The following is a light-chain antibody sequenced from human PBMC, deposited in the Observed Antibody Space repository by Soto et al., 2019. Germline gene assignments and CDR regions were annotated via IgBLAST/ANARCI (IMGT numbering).Light chain of an antibody. J-gene: IGKJ3*01. CDR3: QYSRHLPL. CDR2: DAF. Sequence: EIPMTPSPSSLSASVGDRGTITCQARQDNGYYLNWYQHKPGKAPKLLIYDAFNFETGVPSRFSGGGSGTHFSFTISGLQPDDVATYYCQYSRHLPLFGPGTKVDMK. CDR1: QDNGYY. V-gene: IGKV1-33*01.